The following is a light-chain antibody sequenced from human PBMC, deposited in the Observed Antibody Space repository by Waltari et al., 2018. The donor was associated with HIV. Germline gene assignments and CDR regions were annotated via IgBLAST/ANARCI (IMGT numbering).Light chain of an antibody. CDR2: RDD. V-gene: IGLV1-47*01. CDR1: SYNIGTNY. Sequence: QSLLTQPPSASGTPGQRVTISCSGSSYNIGTNYVYWYQQLTGTAPKLLIYRDDQRPSGVPDRFSASKSGTSASLDISGLRSEDETDYYCVAWDDTLSGPVFGGGTKLTVL. J-gene: IGLJ2*01. CDR3: VAWDDTLSGPV.